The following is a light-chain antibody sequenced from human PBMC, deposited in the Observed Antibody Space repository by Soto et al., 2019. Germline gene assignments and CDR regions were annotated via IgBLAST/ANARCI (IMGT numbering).Light chain of an antibody. CDR3: QQYGDSPPNT. CDR1: QSVNSRF. Sequence: EIVLTQSPGTLSLSPGESATLSCRASQSVNSRFLAWYQHKPGQAPRLLMYAASTRATGIPDRFSGSASGTDFTLTISRLEPEDFAVYYCQQYGDSPPNTFGQGTKLEIK. V-gene: IGKV3-20*01. CDR2: AAS. J-gene: IGKJ2*01.